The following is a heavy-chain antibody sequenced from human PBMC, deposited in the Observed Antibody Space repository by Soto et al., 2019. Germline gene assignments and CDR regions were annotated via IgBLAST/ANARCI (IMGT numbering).Heavy chain of an antibody. J-gene: IGHJ4*02. Sequence: LRLSCVVSGLTFSRYAMSWVRQAPGKGLEWVSAIINTGGDTLYADSVKARFTISRDNFKNTLYLQMNSLRAEDAAIYYCAKASGESYPESRVFGHWGQGTRVTVSS. D-gene: IGHD1-26*01. V-gene: IGHV3-23*01. CDR1: GLTFSRYA. CDR3: AKASGESYPESRVFGH. CDR2: IINTGGDT.